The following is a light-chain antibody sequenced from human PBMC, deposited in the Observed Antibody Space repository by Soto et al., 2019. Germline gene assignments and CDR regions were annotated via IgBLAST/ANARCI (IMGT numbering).Light chain of an antibody. CDR3: AAWDDSRSSVV. CDR2: KNN. V-gene: IGLV1-47*01. CDR1: SSNIGSNY. Sequence: QAVVTQPPSASETPGQRVIISCSGSSSNIGSNYVYWYQQLPGTAPKLLIYKNNQRASGVPDRFSGSKSGTSASLAISGLRSEDEADYYCAAWDDSRSSVVFGGGTKLTVL. J-gene: IGLJ2*01.